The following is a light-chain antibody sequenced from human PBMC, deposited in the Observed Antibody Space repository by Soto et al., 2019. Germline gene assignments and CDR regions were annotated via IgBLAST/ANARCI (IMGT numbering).Light chain of an antibody. J-gene: IGKJ5*01. CDR3: QQYGSSPIP. CDR1: QSVSSSY. CDR2: GAS. Sequence: EIVLTQSPGTLSLSPGERATLPCRSSQSVSSSYLAWYQKKPGQAPRLLIYGASSRATGIPDRFSGSGSGTDFTLTISRLEPEDFAVYYCQQYGSSPIPFGQGTRLDIK. V-gene: IGKV3-20*01.